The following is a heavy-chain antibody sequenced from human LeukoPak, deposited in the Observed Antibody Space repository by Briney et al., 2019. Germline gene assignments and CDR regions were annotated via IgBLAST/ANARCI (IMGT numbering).Heavy chain of an antibody. V-gene: IGHV3-74*01. CDR2: INGDASRT. J-gene: IGHJ4*02. CDR3: ARVDPTLDY. Sequence: GGSLRLSCAASGFSFSTSWMHWVRQAPGKGLVWVSLINGDASRTIYADSVKGRFTISRDNAKNTLYLQMNSLRADDTGVYYCARVDPTLDYWGQGTLVTVSS. CDR1: GFSFSTSW. D-gene: IGHD3-9*01.